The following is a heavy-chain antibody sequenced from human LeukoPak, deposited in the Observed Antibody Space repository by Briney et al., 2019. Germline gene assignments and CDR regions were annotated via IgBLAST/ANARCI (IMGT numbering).Heavy chain of an antibody. Sequence: SETLSLTCTVSGGSISSYYWSWIRQPPGKGLKWIGYIYYSGSTNYNPSPKSRVTISVDTSKNQFSLKLSSVTAADTAVYYCARGYSSGYSRFDYWGQGTLVTVSS. CDR2: IYYSGST. CDR1: GGSISSYY. V-gene: IGHV4-59*01. D-gene: IGHD6-19*01. CDR3: ARGYSSGYSRFDY. J-gene: IGHJ4*02.